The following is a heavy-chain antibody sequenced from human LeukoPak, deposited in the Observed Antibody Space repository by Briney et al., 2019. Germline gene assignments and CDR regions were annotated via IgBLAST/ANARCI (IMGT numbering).Heavy chain of an antibody. CDR1: GFTFTNFA. J-gene: IGHJ4*02. CDR2: ISGRTSTI. Sequence: GGSRRLSCAASGFTFTNFAMHWVRQAPGKGLEWVSYISGRTSTIYYADSVKGRFTISRDNAKNSLYLQMASLRAEDTAVYYCARDAEGYASTWYYDYWGQGTLVTVSS. CDR3: ARDAEGYASTWYYDY. V-gene: IGHV3-48*03. D-gene: IGHD6-13*01.